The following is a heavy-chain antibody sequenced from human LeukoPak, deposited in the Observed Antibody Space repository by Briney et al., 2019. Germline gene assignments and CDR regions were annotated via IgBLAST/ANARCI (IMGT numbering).Heavy chain of an antibody. V-gene: IGHV4-59*08. J-gene: IGHJ6*03. CDR3: ATSLAGGTYYYYMDV. CDR1: GGSISSYY. Sequence: SETLSLTCTVSGGSISSYYWSWIRQPPGKGLEWIGYIYYSGRTNYNPSLKSRVTISVDTSKNQFSLKLSSVTAADTAVYYCATSLAGGTYYYYMDVWGKGTTVTVSS. D-gene: IGHD4-23*01. CDR2: IYYSGRT.